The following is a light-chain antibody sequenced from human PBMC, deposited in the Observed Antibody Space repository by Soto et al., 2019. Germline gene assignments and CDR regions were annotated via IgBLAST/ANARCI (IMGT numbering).Light chain of an antibody. CDR3: AAWDDSLVGI. J-gene: IGLJ2*01. V-gene: IGLV1-47*02. CDR1: SSNIGSNY. Sequence: QSVLTQPPSVSGTPGQTLTISCSGSSSNIGSNYVYWYRQFPGTAPKLLIYSNNQRPSGVPDRFSGSKSGTSASLAISGLRPEDDADYYCAAWDDSLVGIFGGGTKLTVL. CDR2: SNN.